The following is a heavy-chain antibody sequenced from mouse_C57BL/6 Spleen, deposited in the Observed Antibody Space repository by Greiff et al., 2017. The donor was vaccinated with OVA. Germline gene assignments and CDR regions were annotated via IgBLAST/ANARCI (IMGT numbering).Heavy chain of an antibody. Sequence: VQLQQSGAELVRPGTSVKMSCKASGYTFTNYWIGWAKQRPGHGLEWIGDIYPGGGYTNYNEKFKGKATLTADKSSSTAYMQFSSLTSEDSAIYYCARRANYYGSSYYWYFDVWGTGTTVTVSS. CDR3: ARRANYYGSSYYWYFDV. CDR2: IYPGGGYT. CDR1: GYTFTNYW. D-gene: IGHD1-1*01. J-gene: IGHJ1*03. V-gene: IGHV1-63*01.